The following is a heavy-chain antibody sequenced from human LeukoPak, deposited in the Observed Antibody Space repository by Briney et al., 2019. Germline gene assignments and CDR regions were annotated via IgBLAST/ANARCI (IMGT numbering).Heavy chain of an antibody. Sequence: PGGSLRLSCAASGFTFSSYEMNWVRQAPGKGLEWVSYISSSGSTIYYADSVKGRLTISRDNAKNSLYLQMSSLRAEDTAVYYCASPEPTSSSWYGGGFDPWGQGTLVTVSS. V-gene: IGHV3-48*03. CDR3: ASPEPTSSSWYGGGFDP. D-gene: IGHD6-13*01. CDR2: ISSSGSTI. CDR1: GFTFSSYE. J-gene: IGHJ5*02.